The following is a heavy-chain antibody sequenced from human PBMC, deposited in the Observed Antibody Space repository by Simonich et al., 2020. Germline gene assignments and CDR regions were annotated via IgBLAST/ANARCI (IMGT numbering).Heavy chain of an antibody. V-gene: IGHV3-7*01. CDR2: IKQDGSDE. CDR1: GFTFSSYW. Sequence: EVQLVESGGGLVQPGGSLRLSCEAPGFTFSSYWRSWGHAAGKGLEMVANIKQDGSDEDYVDSVKGRFTSSRDNAKNSLYLQMNSLRAEDTAVYYCARDVRRDGFDYWGQGTLVTVSS. CDR3: ARDVRRDGFDY. J-gene: IGHJ4*02.